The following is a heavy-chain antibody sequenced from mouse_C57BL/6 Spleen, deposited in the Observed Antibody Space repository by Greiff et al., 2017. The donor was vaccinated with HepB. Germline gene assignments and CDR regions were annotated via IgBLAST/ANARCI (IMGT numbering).Heavy chain of an antibody. J-gene: IGHJ4*01. CDR1: GYSITSGYY. CDR2: ISYDGSN. Sequence: ESGPGLVKPSQSLSLTCSVTGYSITSGYYWNWIRQFPGNKLEWMGYISYDGSNNYNPSLKNRISITRDTSKNQFFLKLNSVTTEDTATYYCASTVVESLAMDYWGQGTSVTVSS. V-gene: IGHV3-6*01. D-gene: IGHD1-1*01. CDR3: ASTVVESLAMDY.